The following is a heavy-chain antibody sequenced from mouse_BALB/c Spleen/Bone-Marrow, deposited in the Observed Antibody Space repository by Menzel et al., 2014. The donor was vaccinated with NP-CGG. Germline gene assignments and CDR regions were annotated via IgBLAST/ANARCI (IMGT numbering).Heavy chain of an antibody. CDR3: TRPATYAVSGV. CDR1: GYTFTDYE. CDR2: IDPETGGT. D-gene: IGHD5-5*01. Sequence: VQLQESGAELVRPGASVTLSCKASGYTFTDYEMHWVKQTPVHGLEWLGAIDPETGGTAYNQKFKGKATLTADKSSSTAYMELRSLTSEDSAVYYCTRPATYAVSGVWGAGTTVTVSS. V-gene: IGHV1-15*01. J-gene: IGHJ1*01.